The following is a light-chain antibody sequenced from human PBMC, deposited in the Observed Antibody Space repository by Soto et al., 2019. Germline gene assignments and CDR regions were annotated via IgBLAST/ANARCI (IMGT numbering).Light chain of an antibody. Sequence: EIVMTQSPATLSLSPGERATLSCRASQSISSNLAWYQQKPGQAPRLLIYGASTRAPDIPARFSGSGSGTEFTLTISSLQSADFAVYYCQHYNNWPPLTFGGATKVDNK. J-gene: IGKJ4*01. CDR1: QSISSN. CDR3: QHYNNWPPLT. V-gene: IGKV3-15*01. CDR2: GAS.